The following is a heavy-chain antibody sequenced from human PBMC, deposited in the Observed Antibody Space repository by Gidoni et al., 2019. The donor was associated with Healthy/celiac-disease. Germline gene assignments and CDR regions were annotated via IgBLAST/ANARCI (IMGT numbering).Heavy chain of an antibody. D-gene: IGHD3-9*01. CDR1: GFSLSTSGMC. CDR3: ARMYYDILTGIKSDWFDP. V-gene: IGHV2-70*15. CDR2: IDWDDDK. Sequence: QVTLRESGPALVKPTQTLTLTCTFSGFSLSTSGMCVSWIRQPPGKALEWLARIDWDDDKYYSTSLKTRLTISKDTSKNQVVLTMTNMDPVDTATYYCARMYYDILTGIKSDWFDPWGQGTLVTVSS. J-gene: IGHJ5*02.